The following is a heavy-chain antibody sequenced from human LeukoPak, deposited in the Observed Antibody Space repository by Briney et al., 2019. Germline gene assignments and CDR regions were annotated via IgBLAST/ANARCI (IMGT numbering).Heavy chain of an antibody. J-gene: IGHJ5*02. V-gene: IGHV3-23*01. D-gene: IGHD6-6*01. Sequence: GGSLRLSCAASGFTFSSYAMSWVRQAPGKGLEWVSAISGSGGSTYYADSVKGRFTISRDNSKNTLYLQMNSLRAEDMAVYYCAAPGGSSSSPWFDPWGQGTLVTVSS. CDR1: GFTFSSYA. CDR2: ISGSGGST. CDR3: AAPGGSSSSPWFDP.